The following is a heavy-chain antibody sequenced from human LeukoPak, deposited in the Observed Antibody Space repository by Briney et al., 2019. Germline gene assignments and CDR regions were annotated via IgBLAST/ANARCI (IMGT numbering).Heavy chain of an antibody. D-gene: IGHD6-6*01. CDR1: GFTFMNHW. CDR2: ISSDGSST. V-gene: IGHV3-74*03. Sequence: PGGSLRLSCAASGFTFMNHWMHWVRQTPGKGLVWVSRISSDGSSTTYADSVKGRFTISRDNAKNTLYLQMNNLRAEDTAMYYCARDQRVTGRPDFDYWGQGTLVIVSS. J-gene: IGHJ4*02. CDR3: ARDQRVTGRPDFDY.